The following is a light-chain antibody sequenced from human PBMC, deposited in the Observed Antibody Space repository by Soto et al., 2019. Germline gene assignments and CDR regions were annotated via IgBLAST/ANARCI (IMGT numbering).Light chain of an antibody. CDR3: SSYSTSFFYV. V-gene: IGLV1-40*01. CDR2: GNS. Sequence: QSVLAQPPSVSGAPGQKVTISCTGSSSNIGAGYDLHWYQQLPGTAPKLLLYGNSNRPSGVPDRFSGSKSGTSASLAITGLQAEDEADYYCSSYSTSFFYVFGTGTKVTVL. J-gene: IGLJ1*01. CDR1: SSNIGAGYD.